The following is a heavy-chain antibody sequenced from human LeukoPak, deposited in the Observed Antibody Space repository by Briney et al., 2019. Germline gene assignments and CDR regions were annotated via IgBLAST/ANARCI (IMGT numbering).Heavy chain of an antibody. V-gene: IGHV1-18*01. CDR3: VLGARPEDNWFDP. Sequence: ASVKVSCKASGYTFTSYGISWVRQAPGQGLEWRGWISAYNGNTNYAQKLQGRVTMTTDTSTSTAYMELRSLRSDDTAVYYCVLGARPEDNWFDPWGQGTLVTVSS. J-gene: IGHJ5*02. D-gene: IGHD3-16*01. CDR1: GYTFTSYG. CDR2: ISAYNGNT.